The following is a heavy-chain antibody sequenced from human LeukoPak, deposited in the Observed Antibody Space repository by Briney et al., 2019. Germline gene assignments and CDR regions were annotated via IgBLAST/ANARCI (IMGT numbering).Heavy chain of an antibody. CDR3: ARDRGYDSSGYLFDY. V-gene: IGHV1-2*02. CDR1: GYTFTGYY. D-gene: IGHD3-22*01. J-gene: IGHJ4*02. Sequence: ASVKVSCKASGYTFTGYYMHWVRQAPGQGLEWMGWINPNSGGTNYAQKFQGRVTMTRGTSISTAYMELSRLRSDDTAVYYCARDRGYDSSGYLFDYWGQGTLVTVSS. CDR2: INPNSGGT.